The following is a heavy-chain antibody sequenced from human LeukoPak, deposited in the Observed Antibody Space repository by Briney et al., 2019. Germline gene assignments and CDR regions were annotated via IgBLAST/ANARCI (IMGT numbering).Heavy chain of an antibody. J-gene: IGHJ4*02. CDR3: AKGGAGRAPFDY. CDR1: GGTFSSYA. CDR2: IIPIFGTA. V-gene: IGHV1-69*13. Sequence: SVKVSCKASGGTFSSYAISWVRQAPGQGLEWMGGIIPIFGTANYAQKFQGRVTITADESTSTAYMELSSLRAEDAAVYYCAKGGAGRAPFDYWGQGTLVTVSS. D-gene: IGHD1-14*01.